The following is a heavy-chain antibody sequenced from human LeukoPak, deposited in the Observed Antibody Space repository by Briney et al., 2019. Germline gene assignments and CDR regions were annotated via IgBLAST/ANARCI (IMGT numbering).Heavy chain of an antibody. J-gene: IGHJ4*02. V-gene: IGHV1-46*01. CDR3: ARGVRENRSWYTVHFDY. D-gene: IGHD2-2*02. CDR2: INPGTGST. CDR1: GYSFTSYY. Sequence: ASVKVSCKASGYSFTSYYIHWVRQAPGQGLEWMGIINPGTGSTTYAQKFQGRVTMTTDTSTSTAYMELRSLRSDDTAVYYCARGVRENRSWYTVHFDYWGQGTLVTVSS.